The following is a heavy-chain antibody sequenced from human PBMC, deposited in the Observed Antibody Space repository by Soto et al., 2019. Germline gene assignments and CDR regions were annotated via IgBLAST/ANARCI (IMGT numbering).Heavy chain of an antibody. V-gene: IGHV1-69*01. CDR1: GGTFSSYA. D-gene: IGHD2-15*01. CDR3: ARSPGGSSSLAVYYYSCYGMAV. Sequence: QVQLVQSGAEVKKPGSSVKVSCKAPGGTFSSYAISWVRQAPGQGLEWMGGIIPIFGTANYAQKFQGRVTITADESTSTGYMELSSLRSEDTAVYYCARSPGGSSSLAVYYYSCYGMAVWGQGTTVTVSS. J-gene: IGHJ6*02. CDR2: IIPIFGTA.